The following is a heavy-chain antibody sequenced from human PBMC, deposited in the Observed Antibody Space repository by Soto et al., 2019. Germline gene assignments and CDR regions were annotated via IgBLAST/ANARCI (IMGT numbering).Heavy chain of an antibody. Sequence: HGQLVQSGDEVRKPGSSVKVSSKASGYIFVNYGIAWVRQAAGQGLEWMGWISPYSGNTHYASKVQVRLTMTTDTSTRKAYMDLAGLKSDETAVYYCAMVDNYVTPTPPDVWGQGTRVTISS. V-gene: IGHV1-18*01. CDR1: GYIFVNYG. J-gene: IGHJ6*02. CDR2: ISPYSGNT. D-gene: IGHD3-16*01. CDR3: AMVDNYVTPTPPDV.